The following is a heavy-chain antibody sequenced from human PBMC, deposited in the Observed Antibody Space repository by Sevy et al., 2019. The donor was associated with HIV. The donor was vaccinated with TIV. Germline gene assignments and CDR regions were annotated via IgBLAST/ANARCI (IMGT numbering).Heavy chain of an antibody. Sequence: VGSPRLSCVASGLTFSSYAMNWVRQAPGKGLEWVSVIGISGGSTHYADSVKGRFTISRDNSKNTLYLQMNSLRAEDKALYYCAKEGGGVGWGSYYFDYWGQGTLVTVSS. V-gene: IGHV3-23*01. CDR3: AKEGGGVGWGSYYFDY. J-gene: IGHJ4*02. CDR1: GLTFSSYA. CDR2: IGISGGST. D-gene: IGHD3-16*01.